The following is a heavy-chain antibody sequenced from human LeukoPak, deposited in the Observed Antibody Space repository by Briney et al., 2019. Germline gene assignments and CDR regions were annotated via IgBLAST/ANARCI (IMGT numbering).Heavy chain of an antibody. Sequence: PGGSLRLPCAVSGLHFSYYRMIGVRNAPEKRLECVAVTGSVDDDILYADSVKGRFTIYTNHANNSVYLQMTSLRAEDTALSFRATYIQRPPGMDVWGPGTPVTLSS. D-gene: IGHD2-15*01. CDR3: ATYIQRPPGMDV. CDR1: GLHFSYYR. J-gene: IGHJ6*01. CDR2: TGSVDDDI. V-gene: IGHV3-23*01.